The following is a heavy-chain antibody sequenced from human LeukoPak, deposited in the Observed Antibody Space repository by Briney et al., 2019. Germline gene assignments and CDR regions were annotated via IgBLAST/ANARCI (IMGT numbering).Heavy chain of an antibody. D-gene: IGHD1-1*01. CDR3: AREGTAGTNLNWFDP. CDR1: GGSISSYY. CDR2: ISYSGST. Sequence: SETLSLTCTISGGSISSYYWSWIRQPPGKGLEWIGYISYSGSTNFNPSLKSRVTISVDTSKNQFSLKLSSVTAADTAVYYCAREGTAGTNLNWFDPWSQGTLVTVSS. J-gene: IGHJ5*02. V-gene: IGHV4-59*01.